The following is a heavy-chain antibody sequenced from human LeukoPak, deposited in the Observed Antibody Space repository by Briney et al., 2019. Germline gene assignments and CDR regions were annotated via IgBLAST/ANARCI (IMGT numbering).Heavy chain of an antibody. J-gene: IGHJ5*02. D-gene: IGHD3-10*01. CDR1: GGSINSYY. CDR3: AREGNYYGSGSYKARGWFDP. CDR2: IYHSGST. V-gene: IGHV4-59*12. Sequence: KPSETLSLTCTVSGGSINSYYWSWIRQPPGKGLEWIGEIYHSGSTNYNPSLRSRVTISVDKSKNQFSLKLSSVTAADTAVYYCAREGNYYGSGSYKARGWFDPWGQGILVTVSS.